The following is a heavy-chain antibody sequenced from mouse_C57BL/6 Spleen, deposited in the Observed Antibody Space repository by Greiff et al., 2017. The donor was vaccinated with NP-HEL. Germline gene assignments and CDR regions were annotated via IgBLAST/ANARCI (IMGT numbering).Heavy chain of an antibody. D-gene: IGHD2-4*01. CDR2: INYDGSST. V-gene: IGHV5-16*01. Sequence: EVKLVESEGGLVQPGSSMKLSCTASGFTFSDYYMAWVRQVPEKGLEWVANINYDGSSTYYLDSLKSRFIISRDNAKNILYLQMSSLKSEDTATYYCARGESYYDYDSVFAYWGQGTLVTVSA. J-gene: IGHJ3*01. CDR1: GFTFSDYY. CDR3: ARGESYYDYDSVFAY.